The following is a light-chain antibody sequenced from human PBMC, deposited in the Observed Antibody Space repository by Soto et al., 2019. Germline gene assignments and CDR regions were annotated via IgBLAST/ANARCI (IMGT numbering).Light chain of an antibody. V-gene: IGKV1-5*03. CDR2: EAS. CDR3: QQYSGFWT. J-gene: IGKJ1*01. CDR1: QSISGS. Sequence: DIPMTQSPSTLSASVGDRVTITCRASQSISGSLAWYQQKPGKAPKLLIYEASNFKSGVPSRFSGSGSGTEYTLTIRSLQPHDSASYYCQQYSGFWTFGQGTRVDIK.